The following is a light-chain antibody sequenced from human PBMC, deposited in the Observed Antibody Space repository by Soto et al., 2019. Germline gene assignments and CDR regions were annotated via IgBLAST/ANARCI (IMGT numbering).Light chain of an antibody. CDR3: HQRSNWPPT. CDR2: STS. Sequence: ELVLTQSPATLSMSPGERATLSCRASQSIGSYLAWYQQKPGQAPRLLIYSTSNRATGIPARFSGSGSGTDFTLTISSLETEDFALYYCHQRSNWPPTFGGGTKVEIK. V-gene: IGKV3-11*01. J-gene: IGKJ4*01. CDR1: QSIGSY.